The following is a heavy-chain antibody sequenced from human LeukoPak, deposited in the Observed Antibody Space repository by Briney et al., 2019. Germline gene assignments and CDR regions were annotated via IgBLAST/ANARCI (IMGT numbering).Heavy chain of an antibody. V-gene: IGHV3-30*18. D-gene: IGHD3-9*01. CDR1: GFTFSGYS. CDR3: AKASLRYFDWFSDY. Sequence: GGSLRLSCAASGFTFSGYSMNWVRQAPGKGLEWVAVISYDGSNKYYADSVKGRFTISRDNSRNTLHLQMNSLRAEDTAVYSCAKASLRYFDWFSDYWGQGTLVTVSS. CDR2: ISYDGSNK. J-gene: IGHJ4*02.